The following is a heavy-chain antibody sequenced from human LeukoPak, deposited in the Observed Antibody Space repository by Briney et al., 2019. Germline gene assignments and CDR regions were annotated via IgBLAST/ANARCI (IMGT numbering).Heavy chain of an antibody. CDR3: AKGDFYGDYPYGMDV. D-gene: IGHD3-3*01. CDR1: GFTLTSYA. V-gene: IGHV3-23*01. Sequence: PGGTLRLSCAASGFTLTSYAMSWVRQAPGKGLEWVSAISGSGGGTYYADSVKGRFTISRDNSKNTLYLQMNSLRAEDTAVYYCAKGDFYGDYPYGMDVWGQGTTVTVSS. J-gene: IGHJ6*02. CDR2: ISGSGGGT.